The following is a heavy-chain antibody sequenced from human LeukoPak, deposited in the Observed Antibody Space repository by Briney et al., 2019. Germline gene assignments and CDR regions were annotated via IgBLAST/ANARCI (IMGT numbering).Heavy chain of an antibody. CDR1: GGSISGGKDF. D-gene: IGHD6-13*01. J-gene: IGHJ4*02. CDR3: ARRRITYSTSFFDS. Sequence: PAETLSLTCAVSGGSISGGKDFWGWVRQSPGKGLEWVGSIYYNESTYSNPSLKSRVTISVDTSKSEFSLMVHSVTAADTALYCSARRRITYSTSFFDSGGQGTLVT. CDR2: IYYNEST. V-gene: IGHV4-39*01.